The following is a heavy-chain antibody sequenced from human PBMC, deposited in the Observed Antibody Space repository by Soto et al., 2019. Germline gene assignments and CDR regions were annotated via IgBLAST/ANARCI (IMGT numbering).Heavy chain of an antibody. CDR3: AKHFVNGEVVY. D-gene: IGHD3-10*01. J-gene: IGHJ4*02. CDR2: VSAGGSDA. CDR1: GFTFSTYA. Sequence: EVQLLESGGGLVQPGGSLRLSCAASGFTFSTYAMSWVRQPPGKGLEWVSIVSAGGSDAFYADSVKGRFAISRDNSKNTLYLQMNSLTADDTAVYYCAKHFVNGEVVYWGQGTPVTVSS. V-gene: IGHV3-23*01.